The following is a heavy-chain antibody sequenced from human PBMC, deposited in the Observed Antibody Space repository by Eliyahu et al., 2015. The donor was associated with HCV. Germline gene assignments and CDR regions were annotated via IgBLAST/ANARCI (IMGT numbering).Heavy chain of an antibody. D-gene: IGHD6-13*01. CDR2: IYYSGST. J-gene: IGHJ4*02. V-gene: IGHV4-30-4*01. CDR3: AREQQLGMNIDY. Sequence: QVQLQESGPGLVKPSQTLSLTCTVSGXSISSGDYYWSWIRQPPGKGLGWIGYIYYSGSTYYNPSLKSRVTISVDTSKNQFSLKLSSVTAADTAVYYCAREQQLGMNIDYWGQGTLVTVSS. CDR1: GXSISSGDYY.